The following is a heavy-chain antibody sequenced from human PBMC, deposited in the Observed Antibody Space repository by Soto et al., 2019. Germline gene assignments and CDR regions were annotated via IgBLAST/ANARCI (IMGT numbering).Heavy chain of an antibody. V-gene: IGHV4-31*02. CDR2: IYYSGST. J-gene: IGHJ4*02. D-gene: IGHD4-17*01. CDR1: SISSGGYY. CDR3: AGNYGDYYSLGY. Sequence: SISSGGYYWSWIRQHPGKGLEWIGYIYYSGSTYYNPSLKSRVTISVDTSKNQFSLKLSSVTAADTAVYYCAGNYGDYYSLGYWGQGTLVTVSS.